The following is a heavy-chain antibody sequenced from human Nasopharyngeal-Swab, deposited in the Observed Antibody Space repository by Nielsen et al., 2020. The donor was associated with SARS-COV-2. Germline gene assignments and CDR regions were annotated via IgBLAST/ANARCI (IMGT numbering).Heavy chain of an antibody. D-gene: IGHD3-10*01. CDR3: ARGAYYGSGSYFHYYYGVDV. CDR2: ISPSGGST. J-gene: IGHJ6*02. V-gene: IGHV1-46*01. Sequence: WVRQAPGQGLEWMGIISPSGGSTSYAQKFQGRVTMTRDTSTSTVYMELSSLRSEDTAVYYCARGAYYGSGSYFHYYYGVDVWGQGTTVTVSS.